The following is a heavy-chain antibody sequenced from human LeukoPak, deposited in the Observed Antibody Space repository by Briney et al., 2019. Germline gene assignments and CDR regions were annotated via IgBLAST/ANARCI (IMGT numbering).Heavy chain of an antibody. D-gene: IGHD6-6*01. Sequence: GGSLRLSCAASGFTSSSYWMSWVRQAPGKGLEWVANIKQDGSERYYVDSVKGRFTISRDNAKNSLYLQMNSLRAEDTAVYYCARDSSSRPGPFDYWGQGTLVTVSS. CDR3: ARDSSSRPGPFDY. CDR1: GFTSSSYW. V-gene: IGHV3-7*01. CDR2: IKQDGSER. J-gene: IGHJ4*02.